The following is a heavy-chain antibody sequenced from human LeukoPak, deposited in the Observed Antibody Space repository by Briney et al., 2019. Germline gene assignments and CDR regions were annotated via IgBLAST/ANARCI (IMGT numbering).Heavy chain of an antibody. V-gene: IGHV3-43*01. CDR2: ISWDGGST. J-gene: IGHJ4*02. CDR3: AKDIGGDLDWSHPDY. D-gene: IGHD3-9*01. CDR1: GFTFDDYT. Sequence: PGGSLRLSCAASGFTFDDYTMHWVCQAPGKGLEWVSLISWDGGSTYYADSVKGRFTIPRDNSKNSLYLQMNSLRTEDTALYYCAKDIGGDLDWSHPDYWGQGTLVTVSS.